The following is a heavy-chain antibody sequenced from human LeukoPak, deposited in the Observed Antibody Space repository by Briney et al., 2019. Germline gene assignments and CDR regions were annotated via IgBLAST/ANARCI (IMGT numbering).Heavy chain of an antibody. CDR1: GGSFSGYY. CDR2: INHSGST. Sequence: KTSETLSLTCAVYGGSFSGYYWSWIRQPPGKGLEWLGEINHSGSTNYNPSLKSRVTISVDTSKNQFSLKLSSVTAADTAVYYCARGEDYYDSSGYYNYWGQGTLVTVSS. D-gene: IGHD3-22*01. J-gene: IGHJ4*02. V-gene: IGHV4-34*01. CDR3: ARGEDYYDSSGYYNY.